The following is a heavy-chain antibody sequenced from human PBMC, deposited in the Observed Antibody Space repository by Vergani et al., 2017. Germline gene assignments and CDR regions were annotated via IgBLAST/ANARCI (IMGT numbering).Heavy chain of an antibody. Sequence: VHLVESGGAVVQPGRSLRLSCEVSGFIFSHYGIHWVRQAPGKGLEWVSGISASGAPTYYADSVKGRFTISRDNSKNTLYLQMNSLRAEDTAVYYCVKEKIDLGSYFFDSWGHGILVTVSS. CDR1: GFIFSHYG. CDR2: ISASGAPT. J-gene: IGHJ4*01. V-gene: IGHV3-23*04. D-gene: IGHD2/OR15-2a*01. CDR3: VKEKIDLGSYFFDS.